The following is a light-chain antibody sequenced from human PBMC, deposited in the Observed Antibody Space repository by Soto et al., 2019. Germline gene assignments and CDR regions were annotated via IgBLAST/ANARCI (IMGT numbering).Light chain of an antibody. CDR2: GAS. CDR1: QSVNSN. CDR3: QQYGSSPTT. Sequence: EIVMTQSPATLSVSPGERATLSCRASQSVNSNLVWYQQKPGQAPRLLIHGASNRATGIPERFSGSGSGTDFTLTISRLEPEDFAVYHCQQYGSSPTTFGQGTKVDIK. J-gene: IGKJ1*01. V-gene: IGKV3-20*01.